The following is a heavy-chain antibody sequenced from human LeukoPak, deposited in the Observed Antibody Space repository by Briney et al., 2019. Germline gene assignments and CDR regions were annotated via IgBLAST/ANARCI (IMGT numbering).Heavy chain of an antibody. CDR3: ATRISGSYVDYFDY. CDR1: GGSISSGDYY. CDR2: IYYSGST. D-gene: IGHD3-10*01. V-gene: IGHV4-30-4*01. Sequence: SETLSLTCTVSGGSISSGDYYWSWIRQPPGKGLEWIGYIYYSGSTYYNPSLKSRVIISVDTSKNQFSLKLSSVTAADTAVYYCATRISGSYVDYFDYWGQGTLVTVSS. J-gene: IGHJ4*02.